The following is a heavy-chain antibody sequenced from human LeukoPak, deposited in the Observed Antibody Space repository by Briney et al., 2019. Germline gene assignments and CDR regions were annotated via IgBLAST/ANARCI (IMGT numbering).Heavy chain of an antibody. Sequence: ASVKVSCKASGYTFIGNYIHWMRQAPGQGLEWMGWINPNSGGTTYAQKFQGRVTMTRNTSISTAYMELSSLRSEDTAVYYCARRGIAVADSFDYWGQGTLVTVSS. CDR2: INPNSGGT. CDR3: ARRGIAVADSFDY. V-gene: IGHV1-2*02. D-gene: IGHD6-19*01. J-gene: IGHJ4*02. CDR1: GYTFIGNY.